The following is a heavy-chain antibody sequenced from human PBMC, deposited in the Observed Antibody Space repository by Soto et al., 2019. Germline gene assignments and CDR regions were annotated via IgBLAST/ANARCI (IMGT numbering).Heavy chain of an antibody. CDR3: AIDYGGNSVPDY. D-gene: IGHD4-17*01. CDR1: GFTFSSYG. V-gene: IGHV3-33*01. J-gene: IGHJ4*02. Sequence: QVQLVESGGGVVQPGRSLRLSCAASGFTFSSYGMHWVRQAPGKGLEWVAVIWYDGSNKYYADSVKGRFTISRDNSKNTLYLQMNSLRAEDTAVYCWAIDYGGNSVPDYWGQGTLVTVSS. CDR2: IWYDGSNK.